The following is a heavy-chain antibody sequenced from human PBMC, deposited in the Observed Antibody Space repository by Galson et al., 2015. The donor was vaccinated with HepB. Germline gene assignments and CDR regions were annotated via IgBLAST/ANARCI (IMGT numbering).Heavy chain of an antibody. J-gene: IGHJ5*02. CDR2: ISSGSNI. CDR3: ASGGLTVKGFGESFLNWFDP. CDR1: GFKFSSYN. Sequence: SLRLSCAASGFKFSSYNMHWVRQAPGKGLEWVSYISSGSNIYYADSVRGRFTISRDNAKNLLFLQMNSLRVGDTAVYYCASGGLTVKGFGESFLNWFDPWGQGILVTVSS. V-gene: IGHV3-21*01. D-gene: IGHD3-10*01.